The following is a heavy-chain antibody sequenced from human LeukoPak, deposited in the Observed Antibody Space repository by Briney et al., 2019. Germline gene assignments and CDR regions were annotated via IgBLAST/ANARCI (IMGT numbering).Heavy chain of an antibody. J-gene: IGHJ4*02. CDR1: GFTFSSYW. CDR3: ARDHSGSYWNFDY. D-gene: IGHD1-26*01. V-gene: IGHV3-7*01. Sequence: GGSLRLSCTASGFTFSSYWMSWVRQAPGKGLEWVANIKQDGSEKYYVGSVKGRFTISRDNAKNSLYLQMNSLRAEDTAVYYCARDHSGSYWNFDYWGQGTLVTVSS. CDR2: IKQDGSEK.